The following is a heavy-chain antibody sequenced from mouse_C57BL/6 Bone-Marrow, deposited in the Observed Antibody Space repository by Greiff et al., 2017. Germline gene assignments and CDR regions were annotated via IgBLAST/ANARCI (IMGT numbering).Heavy chain of an antibody. V-gene: IGHV1-55*01. D-gene: IGHD1-1*01. J-gene: IGHJ2*01. CDR3: ARGIATVVAQYYFDY. CDR2: IYPGSGST. CDR1: GYTFTSYW. Sequence: QVQLQQSGAELVKPGASVKMSCKASGYTFTSYWITWVKQRPGQGLEWIGDIYPGSGSTNYNEKFKSKATLTVATSSSTAYMQLNSLTCEDSAVYYCARGIATVVAQYYFDYWGQGTTLTVSS.